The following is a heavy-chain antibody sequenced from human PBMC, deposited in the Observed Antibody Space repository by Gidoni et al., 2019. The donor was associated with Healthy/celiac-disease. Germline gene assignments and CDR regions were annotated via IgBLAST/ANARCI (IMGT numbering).Heavy chain of an antibody. Sequence: EVQLVESGGGLVKPGGSLSLSCAASGFTFSSYSMNWVRQAPGKGLEWVSSISSSSSYIYYADSVKGRFTISRDNAKNSLYLQMNSLRAEDTAVYYCAREDIYGSNHPFDYWGQGTLVTVSS. CDR3: AREDIYGSNHPFDY. V-gene: IGHV3-21*01. CDR2: ISSSSSYI. D-gene: IGHD3-10*01. CDR1: GFTFSSYS. J-gene: IGHJ4*02.